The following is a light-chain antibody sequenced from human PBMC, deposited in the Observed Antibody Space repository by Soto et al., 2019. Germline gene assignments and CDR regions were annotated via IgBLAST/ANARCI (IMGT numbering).Light chain of an antibody. Sequence: DIQMTQSPSSLSASVGDRVTITCRAGQNIKNYLNWYQQEPGKAPKLLIYAAFNRATGIPARFSGSGSGTDFTLTISSLEPEDFAVYYCQQRDYWQVTFGQGTRLEIK. CDR3: QQRDYWQVT. J-gene: IGKJ5*01. CDR2: AAF. CDR1: QNIKNY. V-gene: IGKV1-39*01.